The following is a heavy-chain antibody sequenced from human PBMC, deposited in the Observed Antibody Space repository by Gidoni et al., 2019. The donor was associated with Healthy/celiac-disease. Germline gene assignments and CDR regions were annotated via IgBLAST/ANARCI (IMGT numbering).Heavy chain of an antibody. CDR2: IYHSGRT. J-gene: IGHJ4*02. D-gene: IGHD5-18*01. V-gene: IGHV4-30-2*01. Sequence: QLQLQESGSGLVKPSQTLSLTCTVSGGSISSGGYSWSWIRQPPGKGLEWIGYIYHSGRTYSNPSLKSRVTISVDRSKNQFSLKLSSVTAADTAVYYCARVGRGYSYGYPSYYFDYWGQGTLVTVSS. CDR1: GGSISSGGYS. CDR3: ARVGRGYSYGYPSYYFDY.